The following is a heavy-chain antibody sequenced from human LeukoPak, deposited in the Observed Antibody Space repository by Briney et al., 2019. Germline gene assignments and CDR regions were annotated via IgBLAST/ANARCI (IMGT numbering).Heavy chain of an antibody. V-gene: IGHV4-59*01. Sequence: SETLSLTCTVSGGSISSYYWSWIRQPPGKGLEWIGYIYYSGSTNYNPSLKSRVTISVDTSKNQFSLKLSSVTAADTAVYYCARAWAYYYDSSGYYSYDAFDIWGQGTMVTVSS. J-gene: IGHJ3*02. CDR1: GGSISSYY. CDR2: IYYSGST. CDR3: ARAWAYYYDSSGYYSYDAFDI. D-gene: IGHD3-22*01.